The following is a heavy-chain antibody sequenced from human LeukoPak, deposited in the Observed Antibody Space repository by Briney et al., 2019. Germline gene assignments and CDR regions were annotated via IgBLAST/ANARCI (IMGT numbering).Heavy chain of an antibody. CDR2: INHSGST. CDR1: GGSFSGYY. CDR3: ATSSSSPLYYYYYYMDV. J-gene: IGHJ6*03. Sequence: SETLSLTCAVYGGSFSGYYWSWIRQPPGKGLEWIGEINHSGSTNYNPSLKSRVTISVDTSKNQFSLKLSSVTAADTAVYYCATSSSSPLYYYYYYMDVWGKGTTATVSS. V-gene: IGHV4-34*01. D-gene: IGHD6-6*01.